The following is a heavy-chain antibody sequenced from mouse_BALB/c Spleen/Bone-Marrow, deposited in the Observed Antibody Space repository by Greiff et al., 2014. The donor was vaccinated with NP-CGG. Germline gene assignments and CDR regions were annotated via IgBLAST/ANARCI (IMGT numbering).Heavy chain of an antibody. CDR1: GYTFTRYW. Sequence: VQLQQSGAELVKPGASVKMSCKASGYTFTRYWMHWVKQRPGQGLEWIGVIDPSDSYTSYNQKFKGKATLTVDTSSSTAYMQLSSLTSEDSAVYYCTRGDYDWYFDVWGAGTTVTVSS. V-gene: IGHV1S127*01. CDR3: TRGDYDWYFDV. CDR2: IDPSDSYT. D-gene: IGHD2-4*01. J-gene: IGHJ1*01.